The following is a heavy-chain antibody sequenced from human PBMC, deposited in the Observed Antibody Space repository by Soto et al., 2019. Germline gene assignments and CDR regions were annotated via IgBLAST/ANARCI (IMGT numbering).Heavy chain of an antibody. Sequence: PGGSLRLSCAASGFTFSSYAMSWVRQAPGKGLEWVSAISGSGGSTYYADSVKGRFTISRDNSKNTLYLQMNSLRAEDTAVYYCAKAGSHKFLEGLLRQPFDYWGQGTLVTVSS. V-gene: IGHV3-23*01. CDR2: ISGSGGST. CDR1: GFTFSSYA. D-gene: IGHD3-3*01. J-gene: IGHJ4*02. CDR3: AKAGSHKFLEGLLRQPFDY.